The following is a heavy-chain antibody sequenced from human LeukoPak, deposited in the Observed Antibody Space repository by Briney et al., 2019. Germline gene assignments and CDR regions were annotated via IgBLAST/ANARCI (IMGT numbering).Heavy chain of an antibody. J-gene: IGHJ4*02. V-gene: IGHV1-2*04. D-gene: IGHD6-13*01. CDR1: GYTFTSYD. Sequence: ASVKVSCKASGYTFTSYDINWVRQATGQGLEWLGWINPNSGGTNYAQNFQGWVTMTRDTSITTAYMELSRLRSDDTAVYYCASGSSIWYYFDYWGQGTLVTVSS. CDR3: ASGSSIWYYFDY. CDR2: INPNSGGT.